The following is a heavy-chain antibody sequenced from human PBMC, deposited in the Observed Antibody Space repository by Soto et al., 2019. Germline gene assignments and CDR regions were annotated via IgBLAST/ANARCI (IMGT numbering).Heavy chain of an antibody. CDR2: IYSSGNT. J-gene: IGHJ5*02. CDR1: GGTISGYY. Sequence: SETLSLTCSVSGGTISGYYWTWIRQPAGKGLEWIGRIYSSGNTKYNPSLQSRVTMSLDTSNNQFSLRLTSVIAADTAVYYCARGQRFSDWFDPWGQRTLVTVSS. V-gene: IGHV4-4*07. D-gene: IGHD3-3*01. CDR3: ARGQRFSDWFDP.